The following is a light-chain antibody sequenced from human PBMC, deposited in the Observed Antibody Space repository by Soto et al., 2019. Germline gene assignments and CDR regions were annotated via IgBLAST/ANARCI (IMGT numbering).Light chain of an antibody. CDR3: LLYYDGGQLV. V-gene: IGLV7-43*01. Sequence: QAVVTQEPSLTVSPGGTITLTCASSTGPVTRGYSPNWFQQKLGQAPRALIYSTTNRHSWTPARFSGSLLGGKAALTLSGVQPEDEADYYCLLYYDGGQLVFGGGTKLTVL. CDR2: STT. CDR1: TGPVTRGYS. J-gene: IGLJ2*01.